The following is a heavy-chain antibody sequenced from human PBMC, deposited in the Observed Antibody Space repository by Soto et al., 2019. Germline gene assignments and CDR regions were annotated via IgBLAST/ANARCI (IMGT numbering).Heavy chain of an antibody. CDR3: AKPVVPAATTHYYYYYYGMDV. CDR1: GFTLSSYG. J-gene: IGHJ6*02. Sequence: GGSLRLSCAASGFTLSSYGMHWVRQAPGKGLEWVAVISYDGSNKYYADSVKGRFTISRDNSKNTLYLQMNSLRAEDTAVYYRAKPVVPAATTHYYYYYYGMDVWGQGTTVTVSS. V-gene: IGHV3-30*18. D-gene: IGHD2-2*01. CDR2: ISYDGSNK.